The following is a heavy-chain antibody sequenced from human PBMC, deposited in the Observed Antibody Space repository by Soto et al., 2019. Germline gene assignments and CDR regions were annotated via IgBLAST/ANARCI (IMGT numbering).Heavy chain of an antibody. J-gene: IGHJ6*03. CDR2: ISGSGGST. CDR1: GFPFSSYA. D-gene: IGHD4-4*01. V-gene: IGHV3-23*01. Sequence: PGGSLRLSCAASGFPFSSYAMSWVRQAPGKGLEWVSAISGSGGSTYYADSVKGRFTISRDNSKNTLYLQMNSLRAEDTAVYYCAKDSPLTTVYYYYYMDVWGKGTTVTVSS. CDR3: AKDSPLTTVYYYYYMDV.